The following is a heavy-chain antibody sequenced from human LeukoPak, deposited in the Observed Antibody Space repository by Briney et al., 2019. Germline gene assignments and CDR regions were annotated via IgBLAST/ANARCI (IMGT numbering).Heavy chain of an antibody. CDR3: ARATPGGLHGYSFDY. Sequence: ASVKVSCKASGYTFNNYDINWVRQATGQGLDWMGWMNPNSGNTGFAQKFQDRVSMTRDTSINTAYMELTSLRSGDTAVYYCARATPGGLHGYSFDYWGQGTVVTVYS. CDR1: GYTFNNYD. J-gene: IGHJ4*02. D-gene: IGHD5-24*01. V-gene: IGHV1-8*02. CDR2: MNPNSGNT.